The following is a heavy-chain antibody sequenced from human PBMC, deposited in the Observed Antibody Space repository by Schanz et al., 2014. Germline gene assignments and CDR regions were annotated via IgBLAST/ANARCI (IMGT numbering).Heavy chain of an antibody. D-gene: IGHD6-13*01. CDR3: ARDGVDAAAGGNY. CDR2: ISFDGRNT. V-gene: IGHV3-30*03. Sequence: QAQVVESGGGVVQPGRSLRLSCAASGITLSGYGLHWVRQAPGKGLEWVGFISFDGRNTGYAHSVKGRFTISRDNSKNTLYLQMDSLKTEDTAVYYCARDGVDAAAGGNYWGQGTLVTVSS. CDR1: GITLSGYG. J-gene: IGHJ4*02.